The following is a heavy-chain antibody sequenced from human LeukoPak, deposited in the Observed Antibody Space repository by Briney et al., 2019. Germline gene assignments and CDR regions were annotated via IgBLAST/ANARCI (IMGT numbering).Heavy chain of an antibody. CDR3: ARLTGSRPHGPDAFDI. D-gene: IGHD2-15*01. J-gene: IGHJ3*02. CDR1: GYSFTSYW. CDR2: IYPGDSDT. Sequence: GESLKISCKGSGYSFTSYWIGWVRQMPGKGLEWMGIIYPGDSDTRYSPSFQGQVTISADKSISTAYLQWSSLKASDTAMYYCARLTGSRPHGPDAFDIWGQGTMVTVSS. V-gene: IGHV5-51*01.